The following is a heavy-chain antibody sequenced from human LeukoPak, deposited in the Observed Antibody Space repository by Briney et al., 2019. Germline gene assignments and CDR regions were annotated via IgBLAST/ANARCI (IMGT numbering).Heavy chain of an antibody. CDR3: ARLSSSSNDAFDT. J-gene: IGHJ3*02. D-gene: IGHD6-13*01. V-gene: IGHV4-39*01. Sequence: SETLSLTCTVPGGSISSSSYYWGWIRQPPGKGLEWIGSIYYSGSTYYNPSLKSRVTISVDTSKNQFSLKLSSVTAADTAVYYCARLSSSSNDAFDTWGQGTMVTVSS. CDR2: IYYSGST. CDR1: GGSISSSSYY.